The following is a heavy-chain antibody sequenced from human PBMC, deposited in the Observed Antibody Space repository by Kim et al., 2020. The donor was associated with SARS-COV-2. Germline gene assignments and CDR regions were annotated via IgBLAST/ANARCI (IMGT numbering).Heavy chain of an antibody. J-gene: IGHJ4*02. D-gene: IGHD3-10*01. V-gene: IGHV3-11*01. CDR1: GFTFGDYA. CDR3: ARGSLWGGDY. CDR2: ISHGGTTM. Sequence: GGSLRLSCAASGFTFGDYAMSWIRQAPGKGLEWISYISHGGTTMYYADSVRGRFTISRDNAKNSLYLQMDSLRAEDTAVYYCARGSLWGGDYWGQGTLFT.